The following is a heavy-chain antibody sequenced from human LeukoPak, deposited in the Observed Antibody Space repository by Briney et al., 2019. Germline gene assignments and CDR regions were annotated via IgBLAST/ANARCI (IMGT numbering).Heavy chain of an antibody. CDR2: INAGNGNT. D-gene: IGHD6-13*01. CDR1: GYTFTSYA. Sequence: ASVKVSCKASGYTFTSYAMHWVRQAPGQRLEWMGWINAGNGNTKYPQKFQGRVTITRDTSASTAYMELSSLRSEDTAVYYCAPAMAAASDYWGQGTLVTVSS. CDR3: APAMAAASDY. V-gene: IGHV1-3*01. J-gene: IGHJ4*02.